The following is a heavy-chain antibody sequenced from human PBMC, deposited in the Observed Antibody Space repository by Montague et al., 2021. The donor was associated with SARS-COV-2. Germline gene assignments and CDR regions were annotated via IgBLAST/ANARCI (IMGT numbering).Heavy chain of an antibody. CDR3: TRHARGEGYTSWFDS. Sequence: SETLSLTCTVSGDSVSRGSSYWSWIRQPPGKGLGWIGYIYYTGSRKYNSSLKSRLTTSVDTSKNQFSLKLSSVTAADTAVYYCTRHARGEGYTSWFDSWGQGTLVTVSS. CDR1: GDSVSRGSSY. J-gene: IGHJ5*01. CDR2: IYYTGSR. V-gene: IGHV4-61*01. D-gene: IGHD5-24*01.